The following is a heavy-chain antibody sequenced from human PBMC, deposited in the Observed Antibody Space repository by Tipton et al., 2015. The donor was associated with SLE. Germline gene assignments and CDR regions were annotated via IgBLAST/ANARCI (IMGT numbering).Heavy chain of an antibody. CDR1: GGSISSYY. Sequence: TLSLTCTVSGGSISSYYWSWIRQPPGKGLEWIGYIYHTGTTNYNPSLESRLSISVDTSKNQLSLRLSSVTAADTALYYCSKSTGGRFDPWGQGTLVTVSS. V-gene: IGHV4-59*01. CDR3: SKSTGGRFDP. CDR2: IYHTGTT. J-gene: IGHJ5*02. D-gene: IGHD2-8*02.